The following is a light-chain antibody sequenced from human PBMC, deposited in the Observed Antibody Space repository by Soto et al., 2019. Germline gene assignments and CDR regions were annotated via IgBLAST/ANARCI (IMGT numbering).Light chain of an antibody. J-gene: IGKJ2*01. CDR2: DAS. CDR3: QQYNNWPPYT. Sequence: EIVMTQSPATLSVSPGERATLSCRASQNINFKLAWYQQKPGQAPRLLIYDASTRATDIPARFSGSGSGTEFTLTISSLQPEDFAVYCCQQYNNWPPYTFGQGTKLEIK. CDR1: QNINFK. V-gene: IGKV3-15*01.